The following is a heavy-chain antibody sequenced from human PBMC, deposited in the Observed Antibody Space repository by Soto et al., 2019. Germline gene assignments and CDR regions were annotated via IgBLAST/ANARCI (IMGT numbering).Heavy chain of an antibody. D-gene: IGHD2-2*01. V-gene: IGHV3-21*01. Sequence: GGSLRLSCAASGFTFSSYSMNWVRQAPGKGLEWVSSISSSSSYIYYADSVKGRFTISRDNAKNSLYLQMNSLRAEDTAVYYCASFLDIVVVPAATPPYYHYGMDVWGQGTTVTVSS. CDR1: GFTFSSYS. CDR2: ISSSSSYI. J-gene: IGHJ6*02. CDR3: ASFLDIVVVPAATPPYYHYGMDV.